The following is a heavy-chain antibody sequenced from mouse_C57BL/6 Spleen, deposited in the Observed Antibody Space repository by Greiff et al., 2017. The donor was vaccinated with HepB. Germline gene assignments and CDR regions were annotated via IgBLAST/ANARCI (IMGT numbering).Heavy chain of an antibody. D-gene: IGHD2-4*01. CDR1: GFTFSSYA. V-gene: IGHV5-4*01. CDR2: ISDGGSYT. Sequence: EVQRVESGGGLVKPGGSLKLSCAASGFTFSSYAMSWVRQTPEKRLEWVATISDGGSYTYYPDNVKGRFTISRDNAKNNLYLQMSHLKSEDTAMYYCARDEGAYDYPWFAYWGQGTLVTVSA. CDR3: ARDEGAYDYPWFAY. J-gene: IGHJ3*01.